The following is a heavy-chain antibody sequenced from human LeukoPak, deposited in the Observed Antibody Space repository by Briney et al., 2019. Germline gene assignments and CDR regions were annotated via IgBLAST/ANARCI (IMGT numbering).Heavy chain of an antibody. V-gene: IGHV1-24*01. CDR1: GYTLTELS. J-gene: IGHJ4*02. CDR3: ATWYLGGYYYVRSTKFDY. Sequence: ASVKVSCKVSGYTLTELSMHWVRQAPGKGLEWMGGFDPEDGETIYAQKFQGRVTMTEDTSTGTAYMELSSLRSEDTAVYYCATWYLGGYYYVRSTKFDYWGQGTLVTVSS. CDR2: FDPEDGET. D-gene: IGHD3-22*01.